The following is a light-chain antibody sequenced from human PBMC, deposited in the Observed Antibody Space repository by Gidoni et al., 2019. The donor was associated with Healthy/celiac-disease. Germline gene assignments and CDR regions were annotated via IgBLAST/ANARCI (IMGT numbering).Light chain of an antibody. Sequence: EIVLTQSPATLSLSPGERATLSCRASQSVSSYLAWYQQKPGQAPRLLIYDASNRATGIPARCSGSGSWTDFTLTISNLEPEDFAVYYCQQRSNWRTFGQXTRLEIK. V-gene: IGKV3-11*01. CDR3: QQRSNWRT. CDR1: QSVSSY. J-gene: IGKJ5*01. CDR2: DAS.